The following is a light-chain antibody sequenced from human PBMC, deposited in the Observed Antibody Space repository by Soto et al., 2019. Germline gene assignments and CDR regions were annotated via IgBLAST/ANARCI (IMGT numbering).Light chain of an antibody. Sequence: TVVTQEPSFSVSPGGTVTLTCGLSSGSVSTGYYPSWYQQTPGQAPRTLIYSTNTRSSGVPDRFSGSILGNKAALTITGAQADDESDYYCVLFMGNGISVFGGGTQLTVL. CDR3: VLFMGNGISV. J-gene: IGLJ3*02. V-gene: IGLV8-61*01. CDR2: STN. CDR1: SGSVSTGYY.